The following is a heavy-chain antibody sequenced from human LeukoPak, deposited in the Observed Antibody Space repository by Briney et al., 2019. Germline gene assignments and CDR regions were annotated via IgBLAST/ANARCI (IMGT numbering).Heavy chain of an antibody. CDR3: TTRLRNHFNY. D-gene: IGHD5-12*01. J-gene: IGHJ4*02. CDR1: GFTDY. CDR2: ISDPHSGSET. V-gene: IGHV3-23*01. Sequence: GGSLRLSCTASGFTDYMTWVRQAPGKGLEWVSTISDPHSGSETHYADSVQGRFTISRDDSQNMVYLQMDSLRAEDTAVYYCTTRLRNHFNYWGQGTQVTVSS.